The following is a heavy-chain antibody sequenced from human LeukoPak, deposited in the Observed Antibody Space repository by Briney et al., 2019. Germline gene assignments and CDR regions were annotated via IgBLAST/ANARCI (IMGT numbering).Heavy chain of an antibody. Sequence: TGGSLRLSCAASGFTFSSYAMSWVRQAPGKGLEWVSYISSSGSTIYYADSVKGRFTISRDNAKNSLYLQMNSLRAEDTAVYYCARVVVGATAIVYFDYWGQGTLVTVSS. CDR2: ISSSGSTI. CDR3: ARVVVGATAIVYFDY. J-gene: IGHJ4*02. D-gene: IGHD1-26*01. V-gene: IGHV3-48*04. CDR1: GFTFSSYA.